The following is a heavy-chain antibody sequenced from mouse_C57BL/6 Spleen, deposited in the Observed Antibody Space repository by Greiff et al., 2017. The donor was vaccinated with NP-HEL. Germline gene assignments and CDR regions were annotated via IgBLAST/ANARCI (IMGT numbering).Heavy chain of an antibody. CDR2: IWTGGGT. Sequence: QVQLQQSGPGLVAPSQSLSITCTVSGFSLTSYAISWVRQPPGKGLEWLGVIWTGGGTNYNSALKSRLSISKDNSKSQVFLKMNSLQTDDTARYYCARRGNTVVATSWYFDVWGTGTTVTVSS. CDR1: GFSLTSYA. V-gene: IGHV2-9-1*01. J-gene: IGHJ1*03. CDR3: ARRGNTVVATSWYFDV. D-gene: IGHD1-1*01.